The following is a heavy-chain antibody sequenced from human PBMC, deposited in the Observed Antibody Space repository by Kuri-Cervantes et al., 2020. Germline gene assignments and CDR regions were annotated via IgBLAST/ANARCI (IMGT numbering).Heavy chain of an antibody. CDR2: ITPMFHTA. CDR1: GGSFGDYS. J-gene: IGHJ6*03. V-gene: IGHV1-69*05. CDR3: ARATGYCSGGSCLRYYYYYMDV. D-gene: IGHD2-15*01. Sequence: SVKVSCKASGGSFGDYSITWVRQAPGQGLEWMGGITPMFHTANYAQKFQGRVTITTDESTSTAYMELSSLRSEDTAVYYCARATGYCSGGSCLRYYYYYMDVWGKGTTVTVSS.